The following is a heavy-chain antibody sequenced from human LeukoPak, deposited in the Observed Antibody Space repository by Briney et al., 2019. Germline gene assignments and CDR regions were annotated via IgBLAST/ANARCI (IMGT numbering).Heavy chain of an antibody. Sequence: GGSLRLSCAASGFTFDDYGMSWVRQAPGKGLEWVANIKQDGSEKYYVDSVKGRFTISRDNAKNSLYLQMNSLRAEDTAVYYCARDPHVLPFDYWGQGTLVTVSS. CDR1: GFTFDDYG. J-gene: IGHJ4*02. CDR2: IKQDGSEK. CDR3: ARDPHVLPFDY. V-gene: IGHV3-7*01.